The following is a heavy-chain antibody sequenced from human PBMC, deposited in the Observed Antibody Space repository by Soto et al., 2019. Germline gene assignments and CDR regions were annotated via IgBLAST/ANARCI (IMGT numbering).Heavy chain of an antibody. CDR1: GGSITSGGFS. Sequence: QLQLQESGSGLVKPSQTLSLTCAVSGGSITSGGFSWSWIRQPPGKGLGWIGYIFQSGSPSYTPSLKSRVTISVERSKNQFFLRLSSVTAADTAVYFCARDRNGLGGIDYWGQGTLVTVSS. V-gene: IGHV4-30-2*01. J-gene: IGHJ4*02. CDR3: ARDRNGLGGIDY. CDR2: IFQSGSP. D-gene: IGHD1-1*01.